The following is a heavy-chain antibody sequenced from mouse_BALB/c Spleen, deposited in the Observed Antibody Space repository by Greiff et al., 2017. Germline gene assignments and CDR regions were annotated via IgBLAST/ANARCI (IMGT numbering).Heavy chain of an antibody. Sequence: VQLQQSGPELVKPGASVKISCKASGYSFTSYYMHWVKQSPGKSLEWIGYIDPFNGGTSYNQKFKGKATLTVDKSSSTAYMHLSSLTSEDSAVYYCARSGTTAGFAHWGQGTLVTVSA. CDR1: GYSFTSYY. D-gene: IGHD1-2*01. CDR3: ARSGTTAGFAH. CDR2: IDPFNGGT. J-gene: IGHJ3*01. V-gene: IGHV1S135*01.